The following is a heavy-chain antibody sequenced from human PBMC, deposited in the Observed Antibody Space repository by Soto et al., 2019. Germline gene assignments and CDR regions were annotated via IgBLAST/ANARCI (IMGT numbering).Heavy chain of an antibody. CDR3: ARDPWAADY. J-gene: IGHJ4*02. V-gene: IGHV3-66*01. D-gene: IGHD3-16*01. CDR1: GFTVSTKY. Sequence: VQLVESGGGLVQPGGSLRLSCAASGFTVSTKYMSWVRQAPGKGLEWVSVIYSGGSTFYADSVRGRFTISSDNYKNTVNLQMNSLRAEDTAVYYCARDPWAADYWGQGTLVTVSS. CDR2: IYSGGST.